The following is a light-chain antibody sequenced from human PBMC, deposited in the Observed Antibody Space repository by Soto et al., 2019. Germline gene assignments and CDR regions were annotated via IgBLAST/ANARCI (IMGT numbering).Light chain of an antibody. J-gene: IGLJ1*01. CDR1: SSDVGGYNY. Sequence: QSVLTQPRSVSGSPGQSVTISCTGTSSDVGGYNYVSWYQQRPGKAPKLMIYDVSQRPSGVPDRFSGSKSGNTASLTISGLQSEDEADYYCCSYAGSYTYVFGTGTKVTVL. V-gene: IGLV2-11*01. CDR2: DVS. CDR3: CSYAGSYTYV.